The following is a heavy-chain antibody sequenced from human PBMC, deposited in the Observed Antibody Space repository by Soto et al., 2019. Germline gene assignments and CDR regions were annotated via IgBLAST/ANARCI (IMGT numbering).Heavy chain of an antibody. CDR3: AILGLDVDS. J-gene: IGHJ4*02. CDR1: GDTPSTYA. CDR2: IIPILETP. V-gene: IGHV1-69*14. D-gene: IGHD3-16*01. Sequence: QVQLVQSGAEVQKPGSSVNVSCKASGDTPSTYAISWVRQAPGQGLEWMGGIIPILETPNYAQRFQGKITISADTSTRTTYMELNSVTSDDTAMFYCAILGLDVDSCGQGTLVIVSS.